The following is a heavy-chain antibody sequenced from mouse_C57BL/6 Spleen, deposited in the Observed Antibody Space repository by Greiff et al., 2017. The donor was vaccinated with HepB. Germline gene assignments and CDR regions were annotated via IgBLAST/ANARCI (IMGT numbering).Heavy chain of an antibody. Sequence: QVQLKQPGAELVMPGASVKLSCKASGYTFTSYWMHWVKQRPGQGLEWIGEIDPSDSYTNYNQKFKGKATLTVDKSSSTAYMQLSSLTSEDSAVYYCAEGPRGFAYWGQGTLVTVSA. V-gene: IGHV1-69*01. D-gene: IGHD3-3*01. J-gene: IGHJ3*01. CDR1: GYTFTSYW. CDR2: IDPSDSYT. CDR3: AEGPRGFAY.